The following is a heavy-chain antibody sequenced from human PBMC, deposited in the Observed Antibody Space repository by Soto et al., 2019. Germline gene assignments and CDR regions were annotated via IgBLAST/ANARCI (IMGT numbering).Heavy chain of an antibody. CDR1: GFTFSNYW. J-gene: IGHJ4*02. D-gene: IGHD4-17*01. CDR2: INQGGSEK. V-gene: IGHV3-7*03. CDR3: VKDDGDYSFDY. Sequence: EVQLVESGGGLVQPGGSLRLSCAASGFTFSNYWMSWVRQAPGKGLKWVAKINQGGSEKGSADSVKGRFTISRDNAKNSLYLQLNSLGAEDTAVYYCVKDDGDYSFDYWCQGTLVTVSA.